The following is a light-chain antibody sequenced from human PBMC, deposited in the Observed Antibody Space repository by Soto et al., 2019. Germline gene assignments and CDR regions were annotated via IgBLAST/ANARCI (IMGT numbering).Light chain of an antibody. CDR1: SSNIGSYY. Sequence: QSVLTQPPSASGTPGQRVTISCSGSSSNIGSYYVYWYQQLPGTAPKVLIYRNDQRPSGVPDRFSGSKSGTSASLAISGLRSEDEADYYCAAWDDSLSGWVFGGGTKLTVL. CDR2: RND. J-gene: IGLJ3*02. CDR3: AAWDDSLSGWV. V-gene: IGLV1-47*01.